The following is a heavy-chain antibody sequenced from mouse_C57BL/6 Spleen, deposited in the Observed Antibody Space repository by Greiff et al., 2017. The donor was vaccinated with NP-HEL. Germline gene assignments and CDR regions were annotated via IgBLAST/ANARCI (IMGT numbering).Heavy chain of an antibody. CDR2: IDPSDSET. D-gene: IGHD1-1*01. V-gene: IGHV1-52*01. CDR3: ARSRDYYGSRGYWYFDV. CDR1: GYTFTSYW. J-gene: IGHJ1*03. Sequence: VQLQQPGAELVRPGSSVKLSCKASGYTFTSYWMHWVKQRPIQGLEWIGNIDPSDSETHYNQKFKDKATLTVDKSSSTAYMQLSSLTSEDSAVYYCARSRDYYGSRGYWYFDVWGTGTTVTVSS.